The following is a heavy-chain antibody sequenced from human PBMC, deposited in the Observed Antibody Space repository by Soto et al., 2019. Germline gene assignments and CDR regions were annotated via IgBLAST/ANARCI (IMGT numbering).Heavy chain of an antibody. CDR2: IIPIFGTA. V-gene: IGHV1-69*06. Sequence: GASVKVSCKASGGTFSSYAISWVRQAPGQGLEWMGGIIPIFGTANYAQKFQGRVTITADKSTSTAYMELSSLRSEDTAVYYCARFRLAPGGWFDPWGQGTLVTVSS. D-gene: IGHD2-21*01. J-gene: IGHJ5*02. CDR3: ARFRLAPGGWFDP. CDR1: GGTFSSYA.